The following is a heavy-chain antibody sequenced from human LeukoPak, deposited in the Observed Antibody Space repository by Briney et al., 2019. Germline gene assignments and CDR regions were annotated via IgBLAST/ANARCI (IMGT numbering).Heavy chain of an antibody. Sequence: GGSLRFSCAASGFTFNSFAMNWVRPAQGQRLEWVSSISGSDGTYPHTDLVKGRFTTSRDNSKNTLYLQMNRLRAEDTAAYYCAKSLGVGGYTRYKGFDQWGQGTLVVVSS. D-gene: IGHD3-16*02. CDR2: ISGSDGTY. V-gene: IGHV3-23*01. J-gene: IGHJ4*02. CDR1: GFTFNSFA. CDR3: AKSLGVGGYTRYKGFDQ.